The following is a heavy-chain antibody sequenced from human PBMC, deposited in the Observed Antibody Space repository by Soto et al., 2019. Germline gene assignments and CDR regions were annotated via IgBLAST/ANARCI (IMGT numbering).Heavy chain of an antibody. CDR3: VKGYDYSPPNY. V-gene: IGHV3-64D*06. Sequence: GSLRLSCSASGFTLSSYAMHWVLQAPGKGLEYVSAISSNGGSTYYADSVKVRFTISRDNSKNTLYLQMSSLRAEETAVYYCVKGYDYSPPNYWGQGTLVSVSS. CDR2: ISSNGGST. CDR1: GFTLSSYA. D-gene: IGHD4-4*01. J-gene: IGHJ4*02.